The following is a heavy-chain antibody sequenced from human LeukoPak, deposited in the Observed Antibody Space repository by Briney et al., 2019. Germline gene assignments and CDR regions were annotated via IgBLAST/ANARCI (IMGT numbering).Heavy chain of an antibody. CDR3: ARETVILTGYYFNGWFDP. Sequence: VASVKVSCKASGGTFSSYAISGVRQAPGQGLEWMGRIIPILGIANYAQKFQGRVTITADKSTSTAYMELSSLRSEDTAVYYCARETVILTGYYFNGWFDPWGQGTLVTVSS. V-gene: IGHV1-69*04. CDR2: IIPILGIA. D-gene: IGHD3-9*01. J-gene: IGHJ5*02. CDR1: GGTFSSYA.